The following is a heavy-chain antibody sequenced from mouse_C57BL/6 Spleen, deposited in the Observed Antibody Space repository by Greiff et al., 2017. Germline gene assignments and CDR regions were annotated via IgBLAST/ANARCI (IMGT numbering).Heavy chain of an antibody. Sequence: VQLQQSGAELARPGASVKMSCKASGYTFTSYTMHWVKQRPGQGLEWIGYINPSSGYTKYNQKFKDKATLTADKSSSTAYMQLSSLTSEDSAVYYCARGGYDYDYAMDYWGQGTSVTGSS. J-gene: IGHJ4*01. CDR3: ARGGYDYDYAMDY. CDR2: INPSSGYT. V-gene: IGHV1-4*01. CDR1: GYTFTSYT. D-gene: IGHD2-4*01.